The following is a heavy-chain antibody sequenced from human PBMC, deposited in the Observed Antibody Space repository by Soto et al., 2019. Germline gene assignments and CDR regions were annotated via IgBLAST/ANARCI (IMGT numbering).Heavy chain of an antibody. CDR1: GFTFSSYA. J-gene: IGHJ4*02. D-gene: IGHD6-13*01. V-gene: IGHV3-23*01. CDR2: ISGSDGST. CDR3: ARRSSSWYFDY. Sequence: EVQLLESGGGLVQPGGSLRLSCAASGFTFSSYAMNWVRQAPGKVLEWVSVISGSDGSTYNADSVKGRFTISRDTSKNTLNLQMNSLRADYTAVYYCARRSSSWYFDYWGQGTLVTVSS.